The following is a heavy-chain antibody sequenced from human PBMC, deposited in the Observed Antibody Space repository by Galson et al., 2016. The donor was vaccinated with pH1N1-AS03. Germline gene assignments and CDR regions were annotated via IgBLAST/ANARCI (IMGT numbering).Heavy chain of an antibody. Sequence: SLRLSCAASGFTDSSNYMSWVRQAPGKGLEWVSVIYSGGITYYADSVKGRFTISRDSSKNTLYLQMNSLRAEDTAVYYCARLRVVVVPAALGGSDYFDSWGQGTLVTVSS. D-gene: IGHD2-2*01. CDR2: IYSGGIT. J-gene: IGHJ4*02. CDR1: GFTDSSNY. V-gene: IGHV3-53*01. CDR3: ARLRVVVVPAALGGSDYFDS.